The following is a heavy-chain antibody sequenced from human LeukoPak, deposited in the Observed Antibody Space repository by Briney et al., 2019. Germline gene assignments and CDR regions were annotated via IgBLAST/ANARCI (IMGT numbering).Heavy chain of an antibody. CDR1: GGSISSSNW. CDR3: ARDTGYSSSLGDY. V-gene: IGHV4-4*02. J-gene: IGHJ4*02. CDR2: IYHSGST. Sequence: SETLSLTCAVSGGSISSSNWWSWVRQPPGKGLEWIGEIYHSGSTNYNPSLKSRVTISVDKSKNQFSLKLSSVTAADTAVCYCARDTGYSSSLGDYWGQGTLVTVSS. D-gene: IGHD6-13*01.